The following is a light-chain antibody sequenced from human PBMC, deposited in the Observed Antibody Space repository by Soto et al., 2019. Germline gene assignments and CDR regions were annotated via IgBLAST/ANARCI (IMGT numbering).Light chain of an antibody. CDR2: GVS. CDR3: ISYKTDDTFL. CDR1: RSDIGSYNY. J-gene: IGLJ1*01. V-gene: IGLV2-14*01. Sequence: QSALTQPASVSGSPGQSITISCSGTRSDIGSYNYVAWYQQFPGKTPKILIYGVSNRPSGVSSRFSGSKSGNTASLTISGLQAEDEADYFCISYKTDDTFLFGTGTKVTVL.